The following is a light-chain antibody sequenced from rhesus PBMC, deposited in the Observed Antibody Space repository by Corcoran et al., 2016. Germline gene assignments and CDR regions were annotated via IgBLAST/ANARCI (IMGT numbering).Light chain of an antibody. J-gene: IGKJ3*01. CDR1: QAMSNN. CDR2: KAS. V-gene: IGKV1-25*01. Sequence: DIQMTQSPSSLSAPGGERGSITCQASQAMSNNLAWYQQKPGKSPKFLIYKASTLQTGVPSRFSGRVSGTDFTLTLSSLLPEDFTTSSFHPTFGPPFTFVPGPILDIK. CDR3: HPTFGPPFT.